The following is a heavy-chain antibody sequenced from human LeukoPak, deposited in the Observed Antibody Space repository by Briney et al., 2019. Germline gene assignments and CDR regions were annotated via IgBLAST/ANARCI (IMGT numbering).Heavy chain of an antibody. J-gene: IGHJ4*02. Sequence: KHGESLKISCAASGFTFSNAWMSWVRQAPGKGLEWVGRIKSKTDGGTTDYAAPVKGRFTISRDDSKNTLYLQMNSLKTEDTAVYYCTTDYDCGGDCYRHFDYWGQGTLVTVSS. CDR2: IKSKTDGGTT. V-gene: IGHV3-15*01. CDR1: GFTFSNAW. D-gene: IGHD2-21*01. CDR3: TTDYDCGGDCYRHFDY.